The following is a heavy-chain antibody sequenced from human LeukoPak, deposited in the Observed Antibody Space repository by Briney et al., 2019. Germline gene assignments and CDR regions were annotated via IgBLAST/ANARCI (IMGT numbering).Heavy chain of an antibody. CDR2: INPSGGST. J-gene: IGHJ4*02. CDR3: AREYCSSTSCSFDY. CDR1: GYSFISYG. D-gene: IGHD2-2*01. Sequence: ASVKVSCKASGYSFISYGISWVRQAPGQGLEWMGIINPSGGSTSYAQKFQGRVTMTRDTSTSTVCMELSSLRSEDTAVYYCAREYCSSTSCSFDYWGQGTLVTVSS. V-gene: IGHV1-46*01.